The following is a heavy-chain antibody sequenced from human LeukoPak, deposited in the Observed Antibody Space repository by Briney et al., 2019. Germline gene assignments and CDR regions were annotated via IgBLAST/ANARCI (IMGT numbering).Heavy chain of an antibody. J-gene: IGHJ4*02. CDR1: GYTFTGYY. CDR2: IIPIFGIA. Sequence: GASVKVSCKASGYTFTGYYMHWVRQAPGQGLEWMGRIIPIFGIANYAQKFQGRVTITADKSTSTAYMELSSLRSEDTAVYHCARARRGYSYGYDYWGQGTLVTVSS. CDR3: ARARRGYSYGYDY. V-gene: IGHV1-69*04. D-gene: IGHD5-18*01.